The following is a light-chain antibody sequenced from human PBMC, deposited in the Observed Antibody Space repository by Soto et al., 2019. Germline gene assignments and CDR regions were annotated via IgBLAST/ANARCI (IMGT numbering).Light chain of an antibody. V-gene: IGKV3-15*01. CDR1: QSVSRN. CDR3: QQYNNWPPYT. J-gene: IGKJ2*01. CDR2: GAS. Sequence: EIVMTQSPATLSVSPGEKAPLSCRASQSVSRNFAWYQQKPGQAPRLLIYGASTRATGIPARFSGSGSGTEFTLTISSLQSEDFAVYYCQQYNNWPPYTFGQGTKLEIK.